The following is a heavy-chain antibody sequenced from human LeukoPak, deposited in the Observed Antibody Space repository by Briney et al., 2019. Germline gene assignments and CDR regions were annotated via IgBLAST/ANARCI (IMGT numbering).Heavy chain of an antibody. J-gene: IGHJ4*02. CDR1: GGSISTYY. V-gene: IGHV4-59*08. CDR3: ARGYSSTWFKTWDF. D-gene: IGHD6-13*01. CDR2: IYYSGTT. Sequence: PSETLSLTRTVSGGSISTYYWNWIRQPPGRGLEWIGYIYYSGTTNYNPSLKSRATISVDTSKNQFSLKLTSVTAADTAVYYCARGYSSTWFKTWDFWGQGTLVTVSS.